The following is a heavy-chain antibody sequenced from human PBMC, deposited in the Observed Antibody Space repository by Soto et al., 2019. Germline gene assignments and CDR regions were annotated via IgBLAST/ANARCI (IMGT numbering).Heavy chain of an antibody. CDR1: GDSISSSRHY. Sequence: QLQLQESGPGLVQPSDTLSLTCTVSGDSISSSRHYWGWIRQPPGKELEWIGVIYHSGSTYYHPCLTSRVSRSLDKSMTLFSLRLTSLAAADTDVEFCARQSGGFGYYFDYWGQGTLVSVSS. V-gene: IGHV4-39*01. D-gene: IGHD3-16*01. J-gene: IGHJ4*02. CDR3: ARQSGGFGYYFDY. CDR2: IYHSGST.